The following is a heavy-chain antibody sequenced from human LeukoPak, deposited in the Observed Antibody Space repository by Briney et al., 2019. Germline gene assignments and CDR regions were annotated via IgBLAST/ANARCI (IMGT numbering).Heavy chain of an antibody. CDR1: GFTFSSYA. CDR3: ARDLWPGGYSSGWSPGIDY. CDR2: ISYDGSNK. V-gene: IGHV3-30*04. J-gene: IGHJ4*02. D-gene: IGHD6-19*01. Sequence: GGSLRLSCAASGFTFSSYAMHWVRQAPGKGLEWVAVISYDGSNKYYADSVKGRFTISRDNSKNTLYLQMNSLRAEDTAVYYCARDLWPGGYSSGWSPGIDYWGQGTLVTVSS.